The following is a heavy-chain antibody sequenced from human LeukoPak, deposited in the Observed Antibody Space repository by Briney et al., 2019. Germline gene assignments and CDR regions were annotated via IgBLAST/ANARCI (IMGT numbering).Heavy chain of an antibody. CDR1: GGSISGCS. Sequence: SEALFLTCTVSGGSISGCSWSWIRQSAAKGLEWIGRVYTSGNTNYNPSFKSRVTMSIDTSKKQFSLKLYSVTVADTAEYYCARDNPAGPWGQGTLVTVSS. J-gene: IGHJ5*02. V-gene: IGHV4-4*07. D-gene: IGHD1-14*01. CDR3: ARDNPAGP. CDR2: VYTSGNT.